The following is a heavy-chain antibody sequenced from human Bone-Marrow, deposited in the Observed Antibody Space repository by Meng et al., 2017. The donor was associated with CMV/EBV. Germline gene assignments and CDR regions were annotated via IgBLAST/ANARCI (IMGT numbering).Heavy chain of an antibody. Sequence: GESLKISCAASGFTVSSNYMSWVRQAPGKGLEWVSVIYSGGSTYYADSVKGRFTVSRENAKNSFYLQMNSLRAGDTAVYYCARGTECSSTTCDRRGYFDLWGQGTLVTVSS. CDR1: GFTVSSNY. V-gene: IGHV3-53*01. D-gene: IGHD2-2*02. CDR3: ARGTECSSTTCDRRGYFDL. J-gene: IGHJ2*01. CDR2: IYSGGST.